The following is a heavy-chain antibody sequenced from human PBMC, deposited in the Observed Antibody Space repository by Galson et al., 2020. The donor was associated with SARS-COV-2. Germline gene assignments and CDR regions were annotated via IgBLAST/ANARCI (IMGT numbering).Heavy chain of an antibody. V-gene: IGHV4-34*01. Sequence: SQTLSLTCAVYVGSFSGFSWSWVRQSPGKGLEWIGEINHSGSANYNPSLRSRVTISVDTSKNQFSVKLTSVTAAETGVYYCARGRVGVVPAPILGLGPYYEYFAMDVWGQGTTITVSS. CDR1: VGSFSGFS. J-gene: IGHJ6*02. CDR2: INHSGSA. D-gene: IGHD2-2*01. CDR3: ARGRVGVVPAPILGLGPYYEYFAMDV.